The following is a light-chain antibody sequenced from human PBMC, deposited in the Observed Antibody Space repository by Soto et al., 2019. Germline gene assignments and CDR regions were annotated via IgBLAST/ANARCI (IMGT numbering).Light chain of an antibody. J-gene: IGKJ2*01. Sequence: EIVLTQSPGTLSLSPGERATLSCRASQGVSSNYIAWYQQNPGQAPRLLIYGASTRATGIPDRFSGSGSGTDFTLTISRLEPEDFAVYFCQQYGRSPPFAFGQGTK. CDR2: GAS. CDR3: QQYGRSPPFA. V-gene: IGKV3-20*01. CDR1: QGVSSNY.